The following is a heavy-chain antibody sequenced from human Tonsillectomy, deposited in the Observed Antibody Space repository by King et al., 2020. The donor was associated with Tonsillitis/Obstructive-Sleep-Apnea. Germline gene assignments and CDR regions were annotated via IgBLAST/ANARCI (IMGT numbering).Heavy chain of an antibody. D-gene: IGHD3-16*01. Sequence: VQLQQWGAGLLKPSETLSLTCAVYGGSFSGYYWSWIRQPPGKGLEWIGEINHSGSTNYNLSLKSRVTISVDTSKNHFSLKLSSVTAADTAVYYCATLYIWGSGGAFDIWGQGTMVTVSS. V-gene: IGHV4-34*01. J-gene: IGHJ3*02. CDR1: GGSFSGYY. CDR3: ATLYIWGSGGAFDI. CDR2: INHSGST.